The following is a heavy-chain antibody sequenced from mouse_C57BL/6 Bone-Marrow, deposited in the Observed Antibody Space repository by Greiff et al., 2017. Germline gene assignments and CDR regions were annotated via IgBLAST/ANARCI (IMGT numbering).Heavy chain of an antibody. CDR2: IYPRSGNT. J-gene: IGHJ4*01. D-gene: IGHD1-1*01. CDR3: ARPYYYGSSQSFYAMDY. V-gene: IGHV1-81*01. CDR1: GYTFTSYG. Sequence: QVQLQQSGAELARPGASVKLSCKASGYTFTSYGISWVKQRTGQGLEWIGEIYPRSGNTYYNEKFKGKAKLTADKSSSTAYMELRSLTSEDSAVYFCARPYYYGSSQSFYAMDYWGQGTSVTVSS.